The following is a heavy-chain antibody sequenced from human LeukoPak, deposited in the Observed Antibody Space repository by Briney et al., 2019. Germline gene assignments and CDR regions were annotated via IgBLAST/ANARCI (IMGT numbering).Heavy chain of an antibody. V-gene: IGHV3-74*01. D-gene: IGHD6-19*01. CDR2: INSDGSST. CDR1: GSTISNYY. Sequence: GGSLRPSCAVSGSTISNYYMHWVRQAPGKGLVWVSRINSDGSSTAYADSVKGRFTTSRDNAKNMLYLQTNSLRAEDTAMYYCLMYTNGWNWGQGTLVTVSS. CDR3: LMYTNGWN. J-gene: IGHJ4*02.